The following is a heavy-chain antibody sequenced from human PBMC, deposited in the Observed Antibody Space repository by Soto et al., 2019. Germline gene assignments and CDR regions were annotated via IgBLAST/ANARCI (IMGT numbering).Heavy chain of an antibody. V-gene: IGHV4-59*01. Sequence: PSETLSLTCTVSGGSISSYYWSWIRQPPGKGLEWIGYIYYSGSTNYNPSLKSRVTISVDTSKNQFSLKLSSVTAADTAVYYCARGRPYDSSGYCLDYWGQGTLVTVSS. D-gene: IGHD3-22*01. J-gene: IGHJ4*02. CDR3: ARGRPYDSSGYCLDY. CDR2: IYYSGST. CDR1: GGSISSYY.